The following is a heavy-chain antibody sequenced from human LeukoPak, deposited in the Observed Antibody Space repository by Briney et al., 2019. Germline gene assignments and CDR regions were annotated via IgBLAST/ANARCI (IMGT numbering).Heavy chain of an antibody. CDR3: ARGGDSSNWYPGYFDY. D-gene: IGHD6-13*01. J-gene: IGHJ4*02. CDR1: GFTVSNNY. CDR2: IKSDGSST. V-gene: IGHV3-74*01. Sequence: GGSLRLSCAASGFTVSNNYMRWVRQAPGKGPVWVSRIKSDGSSTRFADSVQGRFTISRDNGKNTLYLQMNSLRAEDTAVYYCARGGDSSNWYPGYFDYWGQGALVTVSS.